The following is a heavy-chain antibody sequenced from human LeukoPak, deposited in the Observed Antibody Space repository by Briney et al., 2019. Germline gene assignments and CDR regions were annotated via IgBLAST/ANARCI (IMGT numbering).Heavy chain of an antibody. J-gene: IGHJ4*02. CDR1: GFTFDDSG. Sequence: GGSLRLSCAASGFTFDDSGMSWVRQAPGKGLEWVSSISGSSGSIYYADSVKDRFTISRDNAENSLYLQMNSLRAEDTAVYYCARANPPGISFFDYWGPGALVTVSS. CDR2: ISGSSGSI. V-gene: IGHV3-21*06. D-gene: IGHD3-16*02. CDR3: ARANPPGISFFDY.